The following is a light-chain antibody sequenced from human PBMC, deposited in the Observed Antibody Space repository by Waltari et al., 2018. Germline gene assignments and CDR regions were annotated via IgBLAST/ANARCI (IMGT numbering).Light chain of an antibody. CDR3: QQYDGLVVT. CDR1: QYITCGW. Sequence: EIVLTQSPVTLSLSPGEGVILSCRASQYITCGWITLYHQKPGQAPRLPIYAPSTRAPGVPDRFSGSGSGTDFTPTISRLEPEDSGVYYCQQYDGLVVTFGGGTKVEIK. CDR2: APS. J-gene: IGKJ4*01. V-gene: IGKV3-20*01.